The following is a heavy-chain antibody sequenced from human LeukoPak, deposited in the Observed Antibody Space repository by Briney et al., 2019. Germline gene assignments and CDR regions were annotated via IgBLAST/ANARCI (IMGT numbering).Heavy chain of an antibody. Sequence: SETLSLTCAVSGDSFSGFYWTWIRQPPGKGLEWIGEINHSGSTKYNPSLKSRVTMSIDTSKNQFSLKLSSVTAADTAVYYCARRPGYSSSSRIYFDSWDQGTLVTVSS. CDR3: ARRPGYSSSSRIYFDS. CDR1: GDSFSGFY. CDR2: INHSGST. D-gene: IGHD6-6*01. V-gene: IGHV4-34*01. J-gene: IGHJ4*02.